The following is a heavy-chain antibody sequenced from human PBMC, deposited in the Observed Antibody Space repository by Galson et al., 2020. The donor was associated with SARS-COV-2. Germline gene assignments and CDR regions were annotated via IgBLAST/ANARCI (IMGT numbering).Heavy chain of an antibody. CDR2: IYWNDEK. V-gene: IGHV2-5*01. CDR3: AHRHEYISPRFWFGP. D-gene: IGHD6-6*01. CDR1: GFSLSSSGVA. J-gene: IGHJ5*02. Sequence: SGPTLVKPTQTLTLTCTSAGFSLSSSGVAVGWVRQPPGKALEWLAVIYWNDEKYYSPSLKSRLTVTEDISTNQVFLTMTNMDPVDTATYFCAHRHEYISPRFWFGPWGPGTLVTVSS.